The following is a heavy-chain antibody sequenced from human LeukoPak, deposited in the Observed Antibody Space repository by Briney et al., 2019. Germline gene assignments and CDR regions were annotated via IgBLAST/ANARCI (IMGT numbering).Heavy chain of an antibody. V-gene: IGHV4-59*01. CDR3: ARGIPYCGEPPPAMGFDP. J-gene: IGHJ5*02. D-gene: IGHD3-10*01. Sequence: SETLSLTCSVSGGSISSYYWSWIRQPPGKGREWIGYIDYSGSTNYNPSLKSRVTISVDTSKNQFSLKPSSVTAADTAVYYCARGIPYCGEPPPAMGFDPWGQGTLVTVSS. CDR1: GGSISSYY. CDR2: IDYSGST.